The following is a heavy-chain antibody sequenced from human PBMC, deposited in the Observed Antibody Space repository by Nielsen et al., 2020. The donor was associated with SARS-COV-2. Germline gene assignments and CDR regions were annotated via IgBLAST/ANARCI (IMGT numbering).Heavy chain of an antibody. CDR2: IKSRPDGGTT. J-gene: IGHJ4*02. V-gene: IGHV3-15*01. Sequence: GGSLRLSCVVSGFTFSNAWMSWVRQAPGKGLEWVGRIKSRPDGGTTDFAAPVKDRFTISRDDSKNTLYLQMNSLKTEDTAFYYCTTDNEKRGFGDWGQGTLVTVSS. CDR3: TTDNEKRGFGD. CDR1: GFTFSNAW. D-gene: IGHD2-8*01.